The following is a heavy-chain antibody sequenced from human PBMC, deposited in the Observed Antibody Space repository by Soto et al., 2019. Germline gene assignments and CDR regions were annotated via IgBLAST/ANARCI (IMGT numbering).Heavy chain of an antibody. CDR2: IYYSGST. D-gene: IGHD3-9*01. CDR1: GGSISSYY. Sequence: SETLSLTCTVSGGSISSYYWSWIRQPPGKGLEWIGYIYYSGSTNYSPSLKSRVTISVDTSKNQFSLKLSSVTAADTAVYYCARVDWDNWFDPWGQGALLTVSS. J-gene: IGHJ5*02. CDR3: ARVDWDNWFDP. V-gene: IGHV4-59*01.